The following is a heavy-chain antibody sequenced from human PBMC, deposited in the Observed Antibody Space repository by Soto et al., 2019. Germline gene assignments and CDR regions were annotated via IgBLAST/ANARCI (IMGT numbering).Heavy chain of an antibody. CDR3: AIWNTLLYEGGEWLDP. Sequence: VEVCCKPCGGTFNTYAFTWVRQAPGQGLEWMGGIIPIFRTTNYAQKFQGRVTITADESTSTGYMELSTLRSEDTAVYYCAIWNTLLYEGGEWLDPWGQGTLVTVPS. CDR1: GGTFNTYA. D-gene: IGHD3-16*01. V-gene: IGHV1-69*13. CDR2: IIPIFRTT. J-gene: IGHJ5*02.